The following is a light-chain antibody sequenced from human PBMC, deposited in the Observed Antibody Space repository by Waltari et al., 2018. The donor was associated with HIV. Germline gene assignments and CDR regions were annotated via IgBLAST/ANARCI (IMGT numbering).Light chain of an antibody. CDR1: TSDISDFNF. CDR2: EVY. CDR3: SSYSARGFVV. J-gene: IGLJ3*02. Sequence: HSALTQPASVSGSPGQSITISCTGPTSDISDFNFVSWYQQSPGSAPKLIIFEVYSRPSGISVRFSGSKSGVTASLTISALRAEDEADYFCSSYSARGFVVFGGGTKVTVL. V-gene: IGLV2-14*01.